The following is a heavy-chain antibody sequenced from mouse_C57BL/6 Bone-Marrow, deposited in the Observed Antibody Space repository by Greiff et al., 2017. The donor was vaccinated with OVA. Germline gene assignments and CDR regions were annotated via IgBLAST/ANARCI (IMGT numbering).Heavy chain of an antibody. CDR2: IWSGGST. CDR3: ARNGFYYYGSYWYFDV. V-gene: IGHV2-2*01. Sequence: VQRVESGPGLVQPSQSLSITCTVSGFSLTSYGVHWVRQSPGKGLEWLGVIWSGGSTDYNAAFISRLSISKDNSKSQVFFKMNSLQADDTAIYYCARNGFYYYGSYWYFDVWGTGTTVTVSS. D-gene: IGHD1-1*01. CDR1: GFSLTSYG. J-gene: IGHJ1*03.